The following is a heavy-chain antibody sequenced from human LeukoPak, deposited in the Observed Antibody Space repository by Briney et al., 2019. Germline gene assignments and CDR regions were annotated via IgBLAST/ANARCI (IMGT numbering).Heavy chain of an antibody. Sequence: PSETLSLTCTVSGGSISSNSYYWGWIRQPPGKGLEWIGSIYHSGSTYYNPSLKSRVTISVDTSKNQFSLKLSSVTAADTAVYYCARANYDILTGYYHYYYYMDVWGKGTTVTVSS. CDR3: ARANYDILTGYYHYYYYMDV. D-gene: IGHD3-9*01. CDR1: GGSISSNSYY. J-gene: IGHJ6*03. V-gene: IGHV4-39*07. CDR2: IYHSGST.